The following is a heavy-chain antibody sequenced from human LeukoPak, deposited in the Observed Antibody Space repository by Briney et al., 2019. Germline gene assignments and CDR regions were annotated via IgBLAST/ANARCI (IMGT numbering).Heavy chain of an antibody. D-gene: IGHD3-10*01. CDR3: ARLAHYNGSGSYLDY. CDR2: INPKSGGT. J-gene: IGHJ4*02. Sequence: EASVKVSCKASGYTFSGYYMHWVRQAPGQGLEWMGWINPKSGGTNEAQKFHDRVTMTRDTSIRTAYMEVSRLRSDDTAVYYCARLAHYNGSGSYLDYWGQGTLVTVSS. V-gene: IGHV1-2*02. CDR1: GYTFSGYY.